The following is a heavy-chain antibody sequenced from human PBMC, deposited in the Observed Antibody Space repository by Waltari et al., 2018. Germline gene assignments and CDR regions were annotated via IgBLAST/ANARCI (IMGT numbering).Heavy chain of an antibody. J-gene: IGHJ3*02. Sequence: QVQLQESGPGLVKPSETLSLPCAVSGYSLSSGYYWGWIRQPPGQGLEWIGRIYHSGSTYYNPSLKSRVTISVDTSKNQFSLKLSSVTAADTAVYYCARPAAINAFDIWGQGTMVTVSS. CDR3: ARPAAINAFDI. D-gene: IGHD2-2*01. V-gene: IGHV4-38-2*01. CDR1: GYSLSSGYY. CDR2: IYHSGST.